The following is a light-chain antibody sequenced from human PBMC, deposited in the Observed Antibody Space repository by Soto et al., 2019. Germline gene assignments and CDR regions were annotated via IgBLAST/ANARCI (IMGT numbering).Light chain of an antibody. CDR3: SSYTPASSLGVS. V-gene: IGLV2-14*03. CDR2: DVT. Sequence: QSALTQPASVSVSPEQSITISCTGSSTNIGSYNYVAWYHQHPGQAPKLIIYDVTNLPSGVSARLSGYNSDNTASLTISVLQAEDDAHYYCSSYTPASSLGVSFGVGTKLTVL. J-gene: IGLJ2*01. CDR1: STNIGSYNY.